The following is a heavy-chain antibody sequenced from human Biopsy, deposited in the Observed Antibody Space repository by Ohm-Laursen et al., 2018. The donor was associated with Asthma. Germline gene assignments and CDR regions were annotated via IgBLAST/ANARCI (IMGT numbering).Heavy chain of an antibody. D-gene: IGHD6-19*01. Sequence: SLRLSCSASGFTFSSYGMHWVRQAPGKGLEWVAVISYDGSNKYYADSVKGRFTISRENSKNTLYLQMNSLRAEDTAVYYCARESSVAGSSDFDYWGQGTLVTVSS. CDR2: ISYDGSNK. CDR1: GFTFSSYG. J-gene: IGHJ4*02. V-gene: IGHV3-30*03. CDR3: ARESSVAGSSDFDY.